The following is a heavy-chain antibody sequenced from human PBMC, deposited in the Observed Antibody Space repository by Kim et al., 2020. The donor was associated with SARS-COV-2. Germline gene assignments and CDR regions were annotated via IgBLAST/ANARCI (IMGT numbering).Heavy chain of an antibody. Sequence: PSLKSRVTISVDTSKNPFSLKLSSVTAADTAVYYCAAEGYSSGWRRNSDYWGQGTLVTVSS. CDR3: AAEGYSSGWRRNSDY. J-gene: IGHJ4*02. D-gene: IGHD6-19*01. V-gene: IGHV4-39*07.